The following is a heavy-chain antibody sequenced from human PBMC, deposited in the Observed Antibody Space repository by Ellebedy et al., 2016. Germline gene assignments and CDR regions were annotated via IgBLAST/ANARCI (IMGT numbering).Heavy chain of an antibody. J-gene: IGHJ4*02. CDR1: GGSISSYY. V-gene: IGHV4-59*13. CDR2: IYYSGST. CDR3: ARALGGWLALDY. Sequence: SETLSLXCTVSGGSISSYYWSWIRQPPGKGLEWIGYIYYSGSTNYNPSLKSRVTISVDTSKNQFSLKLSSVTAADTAVYYCARALGGWLALDYWGQGTLVTVSS. D-gene: IGHD6-19*01.